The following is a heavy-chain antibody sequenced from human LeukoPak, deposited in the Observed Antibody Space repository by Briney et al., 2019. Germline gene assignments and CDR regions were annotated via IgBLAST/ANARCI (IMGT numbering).Heavy chain of an antibody. CDR3: AREHTAMVQIDY. J-gene: IGHJ4*02. V-gene: IGHV4-31*03. CDR1: GGSISSGGYY. D-gene: IGHD5-18*01. Sequence: SETLSLTCTVPGGSISSGGYYWSWIRQHPGKGLEWVGYIYYSGSTYYNPSLKSRVTISVDTSKNQFSLKLSSVTAADTAVYYCAREHTAMVQIDYWGQGTLVTVSS. CDR2: IYYSGST.